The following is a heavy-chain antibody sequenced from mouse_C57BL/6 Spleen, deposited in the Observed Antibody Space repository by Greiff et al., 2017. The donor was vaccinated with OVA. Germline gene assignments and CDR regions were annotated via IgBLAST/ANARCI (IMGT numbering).Heavy chain of an antibody. CDR3: ARDSSGTGGWFAY. V-gene: IGHV1-81*01. CDR2: IYPRSGNT. D-gene: IGHD3-2*02. Sequence: QVQLQQSGAELARPGASVKLSCKASGYTFTSYGISWVKQRTGQGLEWIGEIYPRSGNTYYNEKFKGKATLTADKSSSTAYMELRSLTSEDSAVYFCARDSSGTGGWFAYWGQGTLVTVSA. CDR1: GYTFTSYG. J-gene: IGHJ3*01.